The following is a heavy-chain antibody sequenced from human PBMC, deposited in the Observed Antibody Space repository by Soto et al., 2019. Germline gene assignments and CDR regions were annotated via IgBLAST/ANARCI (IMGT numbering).Heavy chain of an antibody. D-gene: IGHD3-3*01. CDR2: INHSGST. CDR1: GGSFSGYY. Sequence: QVQLQQWGAGLLKPSETLSLTCAVYGGSFSGYYWSWIRQPPGKGLEWIGEINHSGSTNYNPSLKSRVTKSVDTSKNQFSLKLSSVTAADTAVYYCARGKAINDFWSGSHFGYGMDVWGQGTTVTVSS. CDR3: ARGKAINDFWSGSHFGYGMDV. V-gene: IGHV4-34*01. J-gene: IGHJ6*02.